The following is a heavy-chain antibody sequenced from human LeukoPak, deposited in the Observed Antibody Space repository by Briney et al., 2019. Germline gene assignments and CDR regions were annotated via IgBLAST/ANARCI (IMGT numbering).Heavy chain of an antibody. Sequence: GSLRLSCAASGFTFSNAWMSWVRQAPGKGLEWIGYVYYSGSTNYYPSLKSRVTITVDTSKNQFSLKLSSVTAADTAVYFCARRHKVGAGDALDIWGRGTMVTVSS. CDR3: ARRHKVGAGDALDI. J-gene: IGHJ3*02. D-gene: IGHD3-10*01. V-gene: IGHV4-59*08. CDR1: GFTFSNAW. CDR2: VYYSGST.